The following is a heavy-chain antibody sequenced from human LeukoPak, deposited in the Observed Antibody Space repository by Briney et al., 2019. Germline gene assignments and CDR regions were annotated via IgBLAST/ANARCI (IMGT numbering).Heavy chain of an antibody. CDR2: IYTSGST. D-gene: IGHD6-13*01. CDR1: GGSISSYY. V-gene: IGHV4-4*07. Sequence: PSETLSLTCTVSGGSISSYYWSWIRQPAGKGLEWIGRIYTSGSTNYNPSLKSRVTMSVDTSKNQFSLKLSSVTAADTAVYYCARSHSLYSSSWQPYYYYYYMDVWGKGTTVTVSS. CDR3: ARSHSLYSSSWQPYYYYYYMDV. J-gene: IGHJ6*03.